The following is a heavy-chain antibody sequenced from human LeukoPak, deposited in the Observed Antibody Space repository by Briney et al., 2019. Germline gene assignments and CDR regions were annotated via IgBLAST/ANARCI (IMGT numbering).Heavy chain of an antibody. V-gene: IGHV4-30-4*01. J-gene: IGHJ5*02. CDR1: GVSISSGDHY. CDR2: MYYSGSA. Sequence: SETLSLTCTVSGVSISSGDHYWSWIRQPPGKGLEWVGYMYYSGSAYYNPSLKSRATISVDTSKNQFSLKLSSVTAADTAVYFCARPYYYDSRIDPWGQGTLVTVSS. CDR3: ARPYYYDSRIDP. D-gene: IGHD3-22*01.